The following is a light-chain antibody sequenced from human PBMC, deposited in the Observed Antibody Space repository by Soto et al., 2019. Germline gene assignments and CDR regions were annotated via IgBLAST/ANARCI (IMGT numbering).Light chain of an antibody. CDR3: LKDYDYPRK. J-gene: IGKJ1*01. Sequence: IQMTQSPSSLSASVGYRFTITCRASQGIRNELSWFQQRPGNAPTLLISAASRLQSGVPSRFSGRGSGTDFTLTISSLQPEDFATYYCLKDYDYPRKFGQGTKVDIK. V-gene: IGKV1-6*01. CDR2: AAS. CDR1: QGIRNE.